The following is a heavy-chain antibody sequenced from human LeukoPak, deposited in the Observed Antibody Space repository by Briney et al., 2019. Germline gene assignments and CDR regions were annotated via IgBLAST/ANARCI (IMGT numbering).Heavy chain of an antibody. V-gene: IGHV3-21*01. CDR1: GFTFSSYS. CDR2: ISSSSSYI. Sequence: PGGSLRLSCAASGFTFSSYSMNWVRQAPGKGLEWVSSISSSSSYIYYADSVKGRFTISRDNAKNSLHLQMNSLRAEDTAVYYCARRDSSGYYYRFDYWGQGTLVTVSS. J-gene: IGHJ4*02. CDR3: ARRDSSGYYYRFDY. D-gene: IGHD3-22*01.